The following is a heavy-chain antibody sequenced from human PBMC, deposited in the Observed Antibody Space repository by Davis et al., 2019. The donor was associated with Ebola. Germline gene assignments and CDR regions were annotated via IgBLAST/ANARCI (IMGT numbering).Heavy chain of an antibody. CDR1: GGSFSGYY. Sequence: PSETLSLTCAVYGGSFSGYYWGWIRQPPGKGLEWIASIYYSGTTHYNPSLKSRVTISVDTSKNQFSLKLSSVTAADTAVYYCARHLVYYYGMDVWGQGTTVTVSS. J-gene: IGHJ6*02. CDR2: IYYSGTT. CDR3: ARHLVYYYGMDV. V-gene: IGHV4-34*01.